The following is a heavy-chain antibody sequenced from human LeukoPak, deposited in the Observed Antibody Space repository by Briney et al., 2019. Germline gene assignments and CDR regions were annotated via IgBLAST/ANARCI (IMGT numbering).Heavy chain of an antibody. J-gene: IGHJ5*02. D-gene: IGHD3-9*01. CDR2: INHSGST. Sequence: PSETLSLTCAVYGGSFSGYYWSWIRQPPGKGLEWIGEINHSGSTNYNPSLKSRVTISVDTSKNQFSLKLSSVTAADTAVYYCARAPLRYFDWLPPGFDPWGQGTLVTVSS. CDR3: ARAPLRYFDWLPPGFDP. CDR1: GGSFSGYY. V-gene: IGHV4-34*01.